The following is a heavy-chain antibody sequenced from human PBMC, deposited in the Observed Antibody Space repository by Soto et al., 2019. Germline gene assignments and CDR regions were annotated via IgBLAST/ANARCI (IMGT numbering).Heavy chain of an antibody. V-gene: IGHV3-23*01. CDR3: AKLGNYYSSGYYGY. Sequence: EVQLLESGGGLVQPGGSLRLSCAASGFTFSSYAMSWVRQAPGKGLEWVSAIRGSGGSTYYADSVKGRFTISRDNSKNTLELQMNSLRAEDTAVYYCAKLGNYYSSGYYGYWGQGSLVTVS. CDR1: GFTFSSYA. CDR2: IRGSGGST. D-gene: IGHD3-22*01. J-gene: IGHJ4*02.